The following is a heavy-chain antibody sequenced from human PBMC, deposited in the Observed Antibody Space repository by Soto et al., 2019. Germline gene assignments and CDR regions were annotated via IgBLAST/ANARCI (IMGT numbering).Heavy chain of an antibody. CDR3: ARVSQGSGSSGWFDP. D-gene: IGHD3-10*01. Sequence: EVQLVESGGGLGKPGGSLRLSCAASGFTFSSYSMNWVRQAPGKGLEWVSSISSSSSYIYYADSVKGRFTISRDNAKNSLYLQMNSLRAEDTAVYYCARVSQGSGSSGWFDPWGQGTLVTVSS. CDR2: ISSSSSYI. V-gene: IGHV3-21*01. J-gene: IGHJ5*02. CDR1: GFTFSSYS.